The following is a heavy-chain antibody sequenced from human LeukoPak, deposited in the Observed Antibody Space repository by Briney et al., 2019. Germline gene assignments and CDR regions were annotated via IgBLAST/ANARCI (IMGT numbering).Heavy chain of an antibody. CDR3: VRDVGQLRSDY. D-gene: IGHD2-2*01. V-gene: IGHV4-38-2*02. CDR2: ISHSGNT. CDR1: GYSISSDHF. Sequence: SETLSLTCVASGYSISSDHFWGWIRQPPGKGLEWIGTISHSGNTYYKSSLKSRVTISLDTSKNQFSLKLSSVTAADTAVYYCVRDVGQLRSDYWGQGTLVTVSS. J-gene: IGHJ4*02.